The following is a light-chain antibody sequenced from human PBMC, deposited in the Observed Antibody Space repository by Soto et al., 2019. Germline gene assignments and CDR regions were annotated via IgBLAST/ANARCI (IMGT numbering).Light chain of an antibody. CDR3: CSYAGNSGL. CDR2: EVS. CDR1: SSDVGSYNF. J-gene: IGLJ3*02. V-gene: IGLV2-23*02. Sequence: QSALTQPASVSGSPGQSIIISCTGTSSDVGSYNFVSWYQQHPGKAPKLMIYEVSKRPSGVSNRFSGSKSGNTASLTISGLQPEDEADYYCCSYAGNSGLFGGGTKVTVL.